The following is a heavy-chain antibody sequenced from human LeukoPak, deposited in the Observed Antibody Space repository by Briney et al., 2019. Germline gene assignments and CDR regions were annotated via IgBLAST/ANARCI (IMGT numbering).Heavy chain of an antibody. J-gene: IGHJ6*02. CDR3: ARDRYGDYYYGMDV. CDR2: TRNKANSYTT. Sequence: GGSLRLSCAAPGFTFSDHYMDWVRQAPGKGLEWVGRTRNKANSYTTEYAASVKGRFTISRDDSKNSLYLQMNSLKTEDTAVYYCARDRYGDYYYGMDVWGQGTTVTVSS. CDR1: GFTFSDHY. D-gene: IGHD4-17*01. V-gene: IGHV3-72*01.